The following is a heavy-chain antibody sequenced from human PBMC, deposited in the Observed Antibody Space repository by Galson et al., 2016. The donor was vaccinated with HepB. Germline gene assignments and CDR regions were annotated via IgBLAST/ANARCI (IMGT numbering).Heavy chain of an antibody. CDR1: GGSMSGDSDH. V-gene: IGHV4-39*01. Sequence: SETLSLTCDVSGGSMSGDSDHWDWIRQTPEKGLEWIGSIYHTGITFHNPSLQSRLTLSLDTSKNQFSLNLASVTAADTAVYYCARRGGYRWAENGFDPWG. D-gene: IGHD5-24*01. J-gene: IGHJ5*02. CDR3: ARRGGYRWAENGFDP. CDR2: IYHTGIT.